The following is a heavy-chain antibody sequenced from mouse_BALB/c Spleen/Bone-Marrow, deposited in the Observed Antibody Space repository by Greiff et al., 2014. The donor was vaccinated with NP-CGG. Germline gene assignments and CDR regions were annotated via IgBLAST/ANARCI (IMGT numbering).Heavy chain of an antibody. CDR1: GYIFSSYW. Sequence: VQLQQSGAELMKPGASVTISCKATGYIFSSYWIEWIKQRPGHGLEWIGEILPGSGNTNYNEKFRDKATFTAETSSNIAYMQLSSLTSEDSAVYYCSRRAHYFGSGLDYWGQGTTHTVSS. D-gene: IGHD1-1*01. V-gene: IGHV1-9*01. CDR3: SRRAHYFGSGLDY. J-gene: IGHJ2*01. CDR2: ILPGSGNT.